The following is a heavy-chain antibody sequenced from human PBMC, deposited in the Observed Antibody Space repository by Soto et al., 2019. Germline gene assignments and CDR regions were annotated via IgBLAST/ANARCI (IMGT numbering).Heavy chain of an antibody. CDR3: AKEVSYDFWGWRDYYYGMDV. D-gene: IGHD3-3*01. Sequence: VGSLRLSCAASGFTFSSYAMSWVRQAPGKGLEWVAVISYGGSNKYYADSVKGRFTISRDNSKNTLYLQMNSLRAEDTAVYYCAKEVSYDFWGWRDYYYGMDVWGQGTTVTVSS. CDR2: ISYGGSNK. CDR1: GFTFSSYA. V-gene: IGHV3-30*18. J-gene: IGHJ6*02.